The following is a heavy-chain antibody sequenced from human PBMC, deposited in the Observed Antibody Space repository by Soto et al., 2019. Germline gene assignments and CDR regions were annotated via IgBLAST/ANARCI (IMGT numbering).Heavy chain of an antibody. V-gene: IGHV1-2*02. CDR2: INPNSGGT. J-gene: IGHJ5*02. Sequence: ASVKVSCKSSGYTFTDYYMHWVRQAPGQGLQWMGWINPNSGGTNYAHNYQGRVTMTRDTSISTAYMELSRLRSDDTAVYYCARAVARSLDLNWFDPWGQGTLVTVSS. CDR1: GYTFTDYY. CDR3: ARAVARSLDLNWFDP. D-gene: IGHD3-3*01.